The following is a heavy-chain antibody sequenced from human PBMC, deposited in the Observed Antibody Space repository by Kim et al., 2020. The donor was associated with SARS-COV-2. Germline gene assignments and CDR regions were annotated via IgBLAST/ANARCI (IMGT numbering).Heavy chain of an antibody. CDR3: ARGYDILTGYLTPDY. CDR2: ISYDGSNK. CDR1: GFTFSSYA. D-gene: IGHD3-9*01. V-gene: IGHV3-30*04. Sequence: GGSLRLSCAASGFTFSSYAMHWVRQAPGKGLEWVAVISYDGSNKYYADSVKGRFTISRDISKNTLYLQMNSLRAEDTAVYYCARGYDILTGYLTPDYWGQGTLVTVSS. J-gene: IGHJ4*02.